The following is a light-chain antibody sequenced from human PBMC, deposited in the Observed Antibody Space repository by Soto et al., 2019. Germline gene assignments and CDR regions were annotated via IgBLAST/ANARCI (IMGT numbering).Light chain of an antibody. Sequence: AIQMTQSPSSLSASVGDRVTISCRAIQRIGNALGWYQQKPAKPPKVLIYGASNLQSGVPPRFSGSGSGTDFTLAISSLQPEDSATYYCLQDINYPWTFGEGTKVDIK. CDR1: QRIGNA. V-gene: IGKV1-6*01. J-gene: IGKJ1*01. CDR3: LQDINYPWT. CDR2: GAS.